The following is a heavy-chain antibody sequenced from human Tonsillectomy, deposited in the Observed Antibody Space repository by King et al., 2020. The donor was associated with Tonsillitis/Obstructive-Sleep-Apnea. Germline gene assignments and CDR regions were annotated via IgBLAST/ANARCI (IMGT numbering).Heavy chain of an antibody. CDR2: ISWNSDNI. Sequence: VQLVESGGGLVQPGRSLRLSCAAAGFTFDDYAMHWVRHAPGKGLEWVSGISWNSDNIGYADSLRGRFTISRDNAKNSLYLQMNSLRAEDTALYYCAKGLYGANNAYAFDIWGQGTMVTVSS. V-gene: IGHV3-9*01. J-gene: IGHJ3*02. CDR1: GFTFDDYA. D-gene: IGHD4-23*01. CDR3: AKGLYGANNAYAFDI.